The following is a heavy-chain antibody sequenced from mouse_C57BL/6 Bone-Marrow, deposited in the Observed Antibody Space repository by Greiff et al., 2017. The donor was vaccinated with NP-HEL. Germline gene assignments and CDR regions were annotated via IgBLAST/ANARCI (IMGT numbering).Heavy chain of an antibody. D-gene: IGHD2-3*01. CDR3: ARDWIPYDGYYGFDY. CDR1: GFTFSSYA. Sequence: DVQLQESGGGLVKPGGSLKLSCAASGFTFSSYAMSWVRQTPEKRLEWVATISDGGSYTYYPDNVKGRFTISRDNAKNNLYLQMSHLKSEDTAMYYCARDWIPYDGYYGFDYWGQGTTLTVSS. V-gene: IGHV5-4*01. J-gene: IGHJ2*01. CDR2: ISDGGSYT.